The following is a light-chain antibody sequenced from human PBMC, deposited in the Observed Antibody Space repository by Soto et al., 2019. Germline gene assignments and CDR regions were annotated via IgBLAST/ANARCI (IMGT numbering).Light chain of an antibody. Sequence: ETVMTQSPDTLSVSLGERVTLSCRASQSISSYLAWYQLKPGQAPRLLIYGASTRATGIPARFSGSGSGTEFTLTISSLQSEDFAVYYCQQRSNWPLTFGGGTKVEIK. V-gene: IGKV3-15*01. CDR2: GAS. CDR1: QSISSY. CDR3: QQRSNWPLT. J-gene: IGKJ4*01.